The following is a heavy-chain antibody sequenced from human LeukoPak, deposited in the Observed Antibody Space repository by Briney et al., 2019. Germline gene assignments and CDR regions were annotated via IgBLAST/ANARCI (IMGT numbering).Heavy chain of an antibody. CDR1: GYTLTELS. D-gene: IGHD3-22*01. Sequence: ASVKVSCRVSGYTLTELSMHWVRQAPGKGLEWMGGFDPEDGETIYAQKFQGRVTMTEDTSTDTAYMELSSLRSEDTAVYYCAGYYYDSSGYYSVDYWGQGTLVTVSS. J-gene: IGHJ4*02. CDR2: FDPEDGET. CDR3: AGYYYDSSGYYSVDY. V-gene: IGHV1-24*01.